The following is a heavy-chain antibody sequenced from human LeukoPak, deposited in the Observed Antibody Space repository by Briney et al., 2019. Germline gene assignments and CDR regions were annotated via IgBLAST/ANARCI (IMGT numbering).Heavy chain of an antibody. D-gene: IGHD3-10*01. Sequence: SETLSLTCTVSGGSISSYYWSWIRQPPGKGLEWIGYIYYSGSTNYNPSLKSRVTISVDTSKNQLSLKLSSVTAADTAVYYCAGDAPYYYGSGSYEDYYYYYMDVWGKGTTVTVSS. CDR1: GGSISSYY. CDR2: IYYSGST. CDR3: AGDAPYYYGSGSYEDYYYYYMDV. J-gene: IGHJ6*03. V-gene: IGHV4-59*01.